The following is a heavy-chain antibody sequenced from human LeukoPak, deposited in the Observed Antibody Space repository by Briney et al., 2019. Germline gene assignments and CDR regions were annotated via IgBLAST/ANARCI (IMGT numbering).Heavy chain of an antibody. J-gene: IGHJ4*02. D-gene: IGHD3-22*01. Sequence: GGSLRHSCAASGFTFSSYWMSWVRQAPGKGLEWVANIKQDGSEKYYVDSVKGRFTISRDNAKNSLYLQMNSLRAEDTAVYYCARGRDYYDSSGYYPTDYWGQGTLVTVSS. CDR2: IKQDGSEK. CDR3: ARGRDYYDSSGYYPTDY. CDR1: GFTFSSYW. V-gene: IGHV3-7*01.